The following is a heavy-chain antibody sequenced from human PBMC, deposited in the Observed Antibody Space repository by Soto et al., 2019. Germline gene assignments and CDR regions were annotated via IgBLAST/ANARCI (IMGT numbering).Heavy chain of an antibody. Sequence: QVQLVESGGALVKPGGSLRLSCAASGFTFTDYYMNWIRQTPGKGLEWLSYISISGTDTNYADSVKGRFTISRDNAKKSIYLQMNSLRVEDTAVYYCAFPSRLPNYWGQGTLVTVSS. CDR2: ISISGTDT. D-gene: IGHD6-25*01. V-gene: IGHV3-11*05. CDR3: AFPSRLPNY. J-gene: IGHJ4*02. CDR1: GFTFTDYY.